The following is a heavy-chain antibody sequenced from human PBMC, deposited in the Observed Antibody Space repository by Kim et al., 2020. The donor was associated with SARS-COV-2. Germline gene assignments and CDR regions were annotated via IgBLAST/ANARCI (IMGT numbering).Heavy chain of an antibody. CDR3: ARVSKIVVVTAIRAFDI. V-gene: IGHV3-21*01. D-gene: IGHD2-21*02. J-gene: IGHJ3*02. Sequence: VKHRFTIARDNAKNSLYLQMNSQRAEDTAVYYCARVSKIVVVTAIRAFDIWGQGTMVTVSS.